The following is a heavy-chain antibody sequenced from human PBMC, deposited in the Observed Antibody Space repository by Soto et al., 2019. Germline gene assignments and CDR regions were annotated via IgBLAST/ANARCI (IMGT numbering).Heavy chain of an antibody. CDR2: ISAYNGNT. CDR1: GYTFTSYG. CDR3: ARDPYYYGSGSYYNPYYYYGMDV. J-gene: IGHJ6*02. D-gene: IGHD3-10*01. Sequence: GASVKVSCKASGYTFTSYGISWMRQAPGQGLEWMGWISAYNGNTNYAQKLQGRVTMTTDTSTSTAYMELRSLRSDDTAVYYCARDPYYYGSGSYYNPYYYYGMDVWGQGTTVTVSS. V-gene: IGHV1-18*01.